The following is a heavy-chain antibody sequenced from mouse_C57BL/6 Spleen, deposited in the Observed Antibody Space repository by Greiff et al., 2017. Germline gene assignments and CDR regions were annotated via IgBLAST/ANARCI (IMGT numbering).Heavy chain of an antibody. CDR3: ARTVVVATYPSYYAMDY. Sequence: VQLQQPGAELVRPGSSVKLSCKASGYTFTSYWLHWVKQRPIQVLEWIGNFDPSDSETHYNQKFKDKATLTVVKSSSTAYMQLSSLKSEDSAVYYCARTVVVATYPSYYAMDYWGQGTSVTVSS. CDR2: FDPSDSET. CDR1: GYTFTSYW. V-gene: IGHV1-52*01. D-gene: IGHD1-1*01. J-gene: IGHJ4*01.